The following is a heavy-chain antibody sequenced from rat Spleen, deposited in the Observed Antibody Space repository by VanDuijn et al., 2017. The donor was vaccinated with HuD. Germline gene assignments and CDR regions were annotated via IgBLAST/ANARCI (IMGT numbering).Heavy chain of an antibody. Sequence: EVQLVESGGGLVLPGRSLKLPCAASGFTFSNYDMAWIRQAPKKGLEWVASISPNGGSTFYRDSVKGRFTISRDIAKNTLYLQMDSLRSEDTATYYCARRHYGYTDYFDYWGQGVMVTVSS. CDR3: ARRHYGYTDYFDY. CDR2: ISPNGGST. V-gene: IGHV5S13*01. CDR1: GFTFSNYD. J-gene: IGHJ2*01. D-gene: IGHD1-9*01.